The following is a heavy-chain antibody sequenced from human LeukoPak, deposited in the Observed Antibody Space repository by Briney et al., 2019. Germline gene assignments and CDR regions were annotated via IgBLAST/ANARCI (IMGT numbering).Heavy chain of an antibody. CDR1: GGSFSGYY. CDR3: ARAPTYSSGWYGYYYYGMDV. D-gene: IGHD6-19*01. J-gene: IGHJ6*02. CDR2: INHSGST. Sequence: SETLSLTCAVYGGSFSGYYWSWIRQPPGKGLEWIGEINHSGSTNYNPSLKSRVTISVDTSKNQFSLKLGSVTAADTAVYYCARAPTYSSGWYGYYYYGMDVWAKGPRSPSP. V-gene: IGHV4-34*01.